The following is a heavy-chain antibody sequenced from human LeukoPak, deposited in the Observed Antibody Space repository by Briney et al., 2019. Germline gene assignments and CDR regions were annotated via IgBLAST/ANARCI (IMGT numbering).Heavy chain of an antibody. Sequence: GASVKVSCKASGGTFSSYAISWVRQAPGQGLEWMGRIIPILGIANYAQKFQGRVTITADKSTSTAYMELSSLRSEDTAVYYCARWPDYYDAFDIWGQGTMVTVSS. J-gene: IGHJ3*02. CDR1: GGTFSSYA. D-gene: IGHD3-10*01. CDR2: IIPILGIA. V-gene: IGHV1-69*04. CDR3: ARWPDYYDAFDI.